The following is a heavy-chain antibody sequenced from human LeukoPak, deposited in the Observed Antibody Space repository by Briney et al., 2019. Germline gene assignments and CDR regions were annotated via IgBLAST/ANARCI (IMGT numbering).Heavy chain of an antibody. D-gene: IGHD3-10*01. J-gene: IGHJ4*02. CDR3: ARGYYYGSGMPVDY. CDR1: GGSVSSGSYY. CDR2: IYYSGST. Sequence: SETLSLTCTVSGGSVSSGSYYWSWIRQPPGKGLEWIGYIYYSGSTNYNPSLKSRVTISVDTSKNQFSLKLSSVTAADTAVYYCARGYYYGSGMPVDYWGQGTLVTVSS. V-gene: IGHV4-61*01.